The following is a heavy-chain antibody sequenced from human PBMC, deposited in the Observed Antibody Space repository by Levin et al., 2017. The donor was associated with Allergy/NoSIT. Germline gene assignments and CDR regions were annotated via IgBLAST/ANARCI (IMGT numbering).Heavy chain of an antibody. Sequence: GESLKISCKGSGYSFSTYWISWVRQMPGKGLEWMGKIDSSDSYSNYSPSFEGHVTMLVDKSTSTAYLQWSSLKASDSAMYYCARHQRYYYGSGSFHGLDGWGQGTAVTVSS. CDR2: IDSSDSYS. CDR1: GYSFSTYW. CDR3: ARHQRYYYGSGSFHGLDG. V-gene: IGHV5-10-1*01. J-gene: IGHJ6*02. D-gene: IGHD3-10*01.